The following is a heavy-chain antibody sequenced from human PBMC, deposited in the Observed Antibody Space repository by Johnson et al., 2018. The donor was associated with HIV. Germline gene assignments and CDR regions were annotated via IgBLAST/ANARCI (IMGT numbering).Heavy chain of an antibody. D-gene: IGHD3-22*01. Sequence: QVQLVESGGGVVQPGRSLRLSCAASGFTFSRYGMHWVRQAPGKGLEWVAVIWYDGSNKYYADSVKGRFTISRDKSKNTLYLRMNSLRAEDTAVYLCAMASGYGYYVDAFDIWGQGTRVTVSS. V-gene: IGHV3-33*01. J-gene: IGHJ3*02. CDR1: GFTFSRYG. CDR2: IWYDGSNK. CDR3: AMASGYGYYVDAFDI.